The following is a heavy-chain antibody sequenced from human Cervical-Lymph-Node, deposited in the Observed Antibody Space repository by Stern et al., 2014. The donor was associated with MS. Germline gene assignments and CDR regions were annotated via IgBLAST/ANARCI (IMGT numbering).Heavy chain of an antibody. Sequence: QVQLVQSGAEVKTPGSSVKVSCKASGGTFSSFGISWVRQAPGQGLEWVGGIIPIFGTANYAQQLQDRVTITADTSTSTAYMDLSSLRSEDTAVYFCASGLIPRDHYNYYGMEVWGQGTTVTVSS. CDR1: GGTFSSFG. CDR3: ASGLIPRDHYNYYGMEV. V-gene: IGHV1-69*06. J-gene: IGHJ6*02. CDR2: IIPIFGTA. D-gene: IGHD1-14*01.